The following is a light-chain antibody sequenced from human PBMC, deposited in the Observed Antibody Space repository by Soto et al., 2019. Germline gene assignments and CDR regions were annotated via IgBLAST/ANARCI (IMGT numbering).Light chain of an antibody. J-gene: IGLJ1*01. Sequence: QPVLTQPASVSGSPGQSITISCTGTSSDVGGYNYVSWYQQHPVKAPKLMIYDVTNRPSGFSDRFSGSKSGNTASLTISGLQAEDEADYYCSSYTSSSTPYVFGTGTKVTVL. CDR1: SSDVGGYNY. V-gene: IGLV2-14*01. CDR3: SSYTSSSTPYV. CDR2: DVT.